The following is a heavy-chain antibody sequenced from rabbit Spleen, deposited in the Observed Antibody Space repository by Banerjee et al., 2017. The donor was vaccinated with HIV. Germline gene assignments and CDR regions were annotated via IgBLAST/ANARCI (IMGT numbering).Heavy chain of an antibody. CDR2: IDPLFGTT. Sequence: QSLEESGGDLVQPGGSLKLFCKASGFDFSSYGVSWVRQAPGKGLEWIGYIDPLFGTTYYASWVNGRFTISSHNAQNTLFLQLNSLTAADTATYFCVRGASSSGYYSLWGPGTLVTVS. CDR3: VRGASSSGYYSL. J-gene: IGHJ4*01. V-gene: IGHV1S7*01. CDR1: GFDFSSYG. D-gene: IGHD1-1*01.